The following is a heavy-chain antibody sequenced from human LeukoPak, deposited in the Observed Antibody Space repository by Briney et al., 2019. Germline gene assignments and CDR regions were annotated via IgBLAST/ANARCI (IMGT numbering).Heavy chain of an antibody. CDR1: GGSFSGYY. Sequence: KTSETLSLTCAVYGGSFSGYYWSWIRQPPGKGLEWIGEINHSGSTNYNPSLKSRVTISVDTSKNQFSLKLSSVTAADTAVYYCARGLFFDWIDPWGQGSLVTVSS. V-gene: IGHV4-34*01. CDR3: ARGLFFDWIDP. J-gene: IGHJ5*02. CDR2: INHSGST.